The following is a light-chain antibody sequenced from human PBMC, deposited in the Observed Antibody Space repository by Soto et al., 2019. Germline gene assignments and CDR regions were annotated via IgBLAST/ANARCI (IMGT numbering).Light chain of an antibody. CDR1: SSDVGSYNL. CDR3: CYYAGSSTFPYV. V-gene: IGLV2-23*02. CDR2: EVS. Sequence: QSALTQPASVSGSPGQSITISCTGTSSDVGSYNLVSWYQHHPGKAPKLMIYEVSKRPSGVSNRFSGSKSGNTASLTISGLQAEDEADYYCCYYAGSSTFPYVFGTGTKVTAL. J-gene: IGLJ1*01.